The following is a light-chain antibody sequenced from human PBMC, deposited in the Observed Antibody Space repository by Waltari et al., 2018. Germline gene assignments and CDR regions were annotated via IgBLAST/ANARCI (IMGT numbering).Light chain of an antibody. Sequence: QSVLTQPPSVSGTPGQRVTISCSGGSSNIGSNTLNWYQQFAGTAPRLFIYSNDQRPPGVPDRFSGSKSGTSASLAISGLQSEDEADYYCTSWDGGLNGWVFGGGTKLTVL. CDR3: TSWDGGLNGWV. CDR2: SND. CDR1: SSNIGSNT. J-gene: IGLJ3*02. V-gene: IGLV1-44*01.